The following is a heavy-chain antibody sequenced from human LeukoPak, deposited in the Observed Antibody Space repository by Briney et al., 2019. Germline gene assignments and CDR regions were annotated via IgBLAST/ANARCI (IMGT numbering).Heavy chain of an antibody. D-gene: IGHD6-25*01. Sequence: GGSLRLSCAASGFTFSSYGMHWVRQAPGKGLEWVAVISYDGGNKYYADSVKGRFTISRDNSKNTLYLQMNSLRAEDTAVYYCARVGGGHDAFDIWGQGTMVTVSS. V-gene: IGHV3-30*03. CDR3: ARVGGGHDAFDI. CDR2: ISYDGGNK. CDR1: GFTFSSYG. J-gene: IGHJ3*02.